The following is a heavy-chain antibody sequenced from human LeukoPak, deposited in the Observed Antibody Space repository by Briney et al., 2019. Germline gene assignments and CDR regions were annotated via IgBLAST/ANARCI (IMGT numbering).Heavy chain of an antibody. Sequence: GGSLRLSCAASRFTVRSNYMSWVRQAPGKGLEWVSVIYSGGRTYYADAVKGRFTISRDNSKNTLYLQMTSLRAEDTAVYYCARSPYNWNDSPYYMDVWGKGTTVTVSS. CDR2: IYSGGRT. CDR3: ARSPYNWNDSPYYMDV. V-gene: IGHV3-66*02. D-gene: IGHD1-1*01. J-gene: IGHJ6*03. CDR1: RFTVRSNY.